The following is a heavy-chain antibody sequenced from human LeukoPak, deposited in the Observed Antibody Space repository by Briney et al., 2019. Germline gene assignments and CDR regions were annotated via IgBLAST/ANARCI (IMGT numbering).Heavy chain of an antibody. CDR1: GFTFSSYG. CDR3: ARDLCAVPYTSDAFDI. CDR2: ISSSSSTI. V-gene: IGHV3-48*04. Sequence: GRSLRLSCAASGFTFSSYGMHWVRQAPGKGLEWVSYISSSSSTIYYADSVKGRFTISRDNAKNSLYLQMNSLRAEDTAVYYCARDLCAVPYTSDAFDIWGQGTMVTVSS. J-gene: IGHJ3*02. D-gene: IGHD4-11*01.